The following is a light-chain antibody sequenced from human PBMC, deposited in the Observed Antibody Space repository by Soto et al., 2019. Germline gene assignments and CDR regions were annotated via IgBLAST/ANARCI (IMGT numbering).Light chain of an antibody. Sequence: EIVFTQTPATLSLAPGARATLSCRASQSVRSDLAWYQQKPGQAPRHLIFGASSRATGVPDRFSGSGSETEFTLTICSLQSEDSAVYFCQQYNSWSRTFGQGTKVDIK. CDR1: QSVRSD. CDR3: QQYNSWSRT. V-gene: IGKV3-15*01. J-gene: IGKJ1*01. CDR2: GAS.